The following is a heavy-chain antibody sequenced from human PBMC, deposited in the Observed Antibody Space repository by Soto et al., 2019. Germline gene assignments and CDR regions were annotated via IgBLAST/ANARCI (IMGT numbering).Heavy chain of an antibody. D-gene: IGHD2-2*01. CDR1: GYTFTNYA. CDR3: ARAGDDCSAAKCYVIDY. Sequence: QVQLVQSGAEVKKPGASVMVSCKASGYTFTNYAMHWVRQAPGQRLEWMGWINTGKGNTKISQKFQDRITITSDTSERTAYMDLSSLRSEDTAMYYCARAGDDCSAAKCYVIDYWGQGTLVTVSS. J-gene: IGHJ4*02. V-gene: IGHV1-3*04. CDR2: INTGKGNT.